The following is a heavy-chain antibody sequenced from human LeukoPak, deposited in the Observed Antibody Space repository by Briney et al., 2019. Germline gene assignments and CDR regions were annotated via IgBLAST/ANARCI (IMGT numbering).Heavy chain of an antibody. V-gene: IGHV1-8*01. D-gene: IGHD5-12*01. Sequence: ASVKVSCKASGYTFTSYDINWVRQAPGQGLEWMGWMNPNSGNTGHAQKFQGRVTMTRNTSISTAYMELSSLRSEDTAVYYCARGVATMCDYWGQGTLVTVSS. J-gene: IGHJ4*02. CDR2: MNPNSGNT. CDR3: ARGVATMCDY. CDR1: GYTFTSYD.